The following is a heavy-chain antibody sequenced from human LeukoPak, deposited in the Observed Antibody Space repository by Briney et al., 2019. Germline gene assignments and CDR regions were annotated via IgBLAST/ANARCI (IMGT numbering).Heavy chain of an antibody. CDR3: AELGITMIGGV. CDR1: GFTFSSYE. V-gene: IGHV3-48*03. CDR2: ISGSGTTI. D-gene: IGHD3-10*02. Sequence: PGGSLRLSCAASGFTFSSYEMNWVRQAPGKGLEWVSYISGSGTTIYYADSVKGRFTISRDNAKNSLFLQMNSLRAEDTAVYYCAELGITMIGGVWGKGTTVTISS. J-gene: IGHJ6*04.